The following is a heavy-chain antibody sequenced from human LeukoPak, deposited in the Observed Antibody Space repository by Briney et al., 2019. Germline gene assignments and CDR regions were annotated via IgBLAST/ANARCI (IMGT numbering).Heavy chain of an antibody. CDR2: MNPNSGNT. J-gene: IGHJ4*02. CDR3: ARAWETSMVRGVIIRPFDY. V-gene: IGHV1-8*01. CDR1: GYTFTSYD. D-gene: IGHD3-10*01. Sequence: GASVKVSCKASGYTFTSYDINWVRQATGQGLEWMGWMNPNSGNTGYAQKFQGRVTMTRNTSISTAYMELSSLRSEDTAVYYCARAWETSMVRGVIIRPFDYWGQGTLVTVSS.